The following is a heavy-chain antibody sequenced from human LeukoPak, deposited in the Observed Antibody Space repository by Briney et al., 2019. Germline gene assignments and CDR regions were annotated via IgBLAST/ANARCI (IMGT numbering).Heavy chain of an antibody. CDR1: GYTFTSYY. Sequence: ASVKVSCKASGYTFTSYYMHWVRQAPGQGLEWMGIINPSGGSTSYAQKFQGRVTMTRDTPTSTVYMELSSLRSEDTAVYYCARDRSPGRIAAAGTGNWFDPWGQGTLVTVSS. D-gene: IGHD6-13*01. J-gene: IGHJ5*02. V-gene: IGHV1-46*01. CDR3: ARDRSPGRIAAAGTGNWFDP. CDR2: INPSGGST.